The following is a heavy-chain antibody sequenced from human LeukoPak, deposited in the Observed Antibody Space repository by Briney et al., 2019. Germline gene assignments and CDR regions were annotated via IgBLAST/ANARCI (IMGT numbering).Heavy chain of an antibody. CDR3: ARDETMVRGGGYFDY. Sequence: SVKVSCKASGGTFSSYAISWVRQAPGQGLEWMGRIIPILGIANYAQKLQGRVTMTTDTSTSTAYMELRSLRSDDTAVYYCARDETMVRGGGYFDYWGQGTLVTVSS. D-gene: IGHD3-10*01. V-gene: IGHV1-69*04. J-gene: IGHJ4*02. CDR1: GGTFSSYA. CDR2: IIPILGIA.